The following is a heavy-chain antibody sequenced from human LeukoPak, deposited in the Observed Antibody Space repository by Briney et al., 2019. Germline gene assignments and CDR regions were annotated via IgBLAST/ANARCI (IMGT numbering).Heavy chain of an antibody. J-gene: IGHJ4*02. CDR2: IRNDGSIR. CDR1: GFTFSSYS. Sequence: GGSLRLSRAASGFTFSSYSMNWVRQAPGKGLEWVAFIRNDGSIRYYADSLKGRFTISRGNSKNTLYLQMSSLRVDDTAVYYCAKGRAGMVRGVCDYWGQGTLVTVSS. D-gene: IGHD3-10*01. CDR3: AKGRAGMVRGVCDY. V-gene: IGHV3-30*02.